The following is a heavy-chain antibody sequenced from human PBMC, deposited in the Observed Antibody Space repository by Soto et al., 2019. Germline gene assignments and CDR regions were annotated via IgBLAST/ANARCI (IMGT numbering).Heavy chain of an antibody. CDR3: AREPYGGRDY. J-gene: IGHJ4*02. Sequence: SETLSLTCTVSGGSISSGGYYWSWIRQHPGKGLEWIGYIYYSGSTYYNPSLKSRVTISVDTSKNQFSLKLSSVTAADTAVYYCAREPYGGRDYWGQGTLVTVSS. D-gene: IGHD3-10*01. V-gene: IGHV4-31*03. CDR2: IYYSGST. CDR1: GGSISSGGYY.